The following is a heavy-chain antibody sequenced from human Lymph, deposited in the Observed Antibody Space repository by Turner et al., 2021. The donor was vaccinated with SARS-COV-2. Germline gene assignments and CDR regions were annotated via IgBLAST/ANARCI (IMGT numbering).Heavy chain of an antibody. Sequence: QVQLVQSGAEVKKPAASVKVSCKASGYTFTGYYMHWVRQAPGQGLECMGWSNPNRGGTNYAQKFQGRVTMTRDTSISTADMELSRLRSDDTAVYYCARSRDLQSMVRGVDPFDYWGQGTLVTVSS. V-gene: IGHV1-2*02. D-gene: IGHD3-10*01. CDR1: GYTFTGYY. CDR3: ARSRDLQSMVRGVDPFDY. J-gene: IGHJ4*02. CDR2: SNPNRGGT.